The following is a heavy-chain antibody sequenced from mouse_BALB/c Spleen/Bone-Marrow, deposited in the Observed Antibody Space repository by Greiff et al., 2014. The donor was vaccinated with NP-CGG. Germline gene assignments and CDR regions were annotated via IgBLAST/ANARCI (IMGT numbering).Heavy chain of an antibody. J-gene: IGHJ1*01. CDR2: IRNKANGYTT. CDR3: ARDKNYGSYWYFDV. V-gene: IGHV7-3*02. D-gene: IGHD2-1*01. Sequence: DVHLVESGGGLVQPGGSLRLSCAPSGFTFTDYYMSWVRQPPGKALEWLGFIRNKANGYTTEYSASVKGRFTISRDNSQSILYLQMNILRAEDSATYYCARDKNYGSYWYFDVWGAGTTVTVSS. CDR1: GFTFTDYY.